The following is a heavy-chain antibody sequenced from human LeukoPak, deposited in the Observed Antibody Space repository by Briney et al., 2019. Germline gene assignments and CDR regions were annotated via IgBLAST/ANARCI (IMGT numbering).Heavy chain of an antibody. Sequence: GGSLRLSCAASGFTLSSYWMYWVRQAPGKGLMWVSRTNSDGSSTNYADSVKGRFTISRDNAKNTLYLQVNSLRAEDTAVYYCATSRYCSGASCSYHWGQGTLVTVSS. J-gene: IGHJ5*02. CDR1: GFTLSSYW. D-gene: IGHD2-15*01. CDR2: TNSDGSST. CDR3: ATSRYCSGASCSYH. V-gene: IGHV3-74*01.